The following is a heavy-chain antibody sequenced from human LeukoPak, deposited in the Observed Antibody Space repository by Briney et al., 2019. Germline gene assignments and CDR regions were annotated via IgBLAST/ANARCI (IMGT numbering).Heavy chain of an antibody. V-gene: IGHV1-2*02. D-gene: IGHD4-17*01. CDR3: ARDGVGGVYGDYGYFDL. CDR1: GYTFTGYY. CDR2: INPNSGGT. J-gene: IGHJ2*01. Sequence: ASVKVSCKASGYTFTGYYMHWVRQAPGQGLEWMGWINPNSGGTNYAQKFQGRVTMTRDTSISTAYMELSRLRSDATAVYYCARDGVGGVYGDYGYFDLWGRGTLVTVSS.